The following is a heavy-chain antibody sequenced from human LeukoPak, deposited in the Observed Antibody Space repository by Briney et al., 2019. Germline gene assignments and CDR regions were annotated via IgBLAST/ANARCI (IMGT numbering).Heavy chain of an antibody. CDR3: AREECSGGSCYDY. CDR1: GGSISSGGYY. D-gene: IGHD2-15*01. V-gene: IGHV4-31*03. Sequence: SETLSLTCTVSGGSISSGGYYWSWIRRHPGKGLEWIGYIYYSGSTYYNPSLKSRVTISVDTSKNQFSLKLSSVTAADTAVYYCAREECSGGSCYDYWGQGTLVTVSS. J-gene: IGHJ4*02. CDR2: IYYSGST.